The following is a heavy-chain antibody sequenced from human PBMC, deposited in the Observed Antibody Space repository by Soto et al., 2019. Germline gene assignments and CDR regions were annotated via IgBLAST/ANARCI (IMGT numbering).Heavy chain of an antibody. CDR3: ARMWTMVRSFSYYYYGMDV. V-gene: IGHV1-3*01. Sequence: ASVKVSCKASGYTFTSYAMHWVRQAPGQRLEWMGWINAGNGNTKYSQKFQGRVTITRDTSASTAYMELSSLRSEDTAVYYCARMWTMVRSFSYYYYGMDVWGQGTTVTVSS. D-gene: IGHD3-10*01. CDR2: INAGNGNT. J-gene: IGHJ6*02. CDR1: GYTFTSYA.